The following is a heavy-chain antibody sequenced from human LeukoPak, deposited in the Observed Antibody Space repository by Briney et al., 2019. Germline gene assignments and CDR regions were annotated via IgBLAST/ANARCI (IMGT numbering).Heavy chain of an antibody. CDR3: ASRRAVAGRGDYFDY. D-gene: IGHD6-19*01. Sequence: PSETLSLTCTVSGGSISSYYWSWIRQPPGKGLEWIGYVSYSGSTNYNPSLKSRVTISVDTSKNQFSLKLSSVTAADTAVYYCASRRAVAGRGDYFDYWGQGTLVTVSS. CDR1: GGSISSYY. V-gene: IGHV4-59*12. CDR2: VSYSGST. J-gene: IGHJ4*02.